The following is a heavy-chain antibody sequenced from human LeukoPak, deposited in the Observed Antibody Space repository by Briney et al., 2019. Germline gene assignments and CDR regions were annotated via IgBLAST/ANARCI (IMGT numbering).Heavy chain of an antibody. V-gene: IGHV1-8*01. D-gene: IGHD2-21*02. Sequence: ASVKVSCKASGYTFTSYDINWVRQATGQGLEWMGWMNPNSGNTGYAQKFQGRVTMTRNTSISTAYMELSSLRSEDTAVYYCAIQVGTPYYYYYGMDVWGQGNTVTVSS. J-gene: IGHJ6*02. CDR1: GYTFTSYD. CDR3: AIQVGTPYYYYYGMDV. CDR2: MNPNSGNT.